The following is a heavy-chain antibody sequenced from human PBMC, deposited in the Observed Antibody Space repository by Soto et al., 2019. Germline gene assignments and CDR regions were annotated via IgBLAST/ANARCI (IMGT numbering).Heavy chain of an antibody. CDR2: IYYSGST. J-gene: IGHJ4*02. D-gene: IGHD6-19*01. CDR3: AEGENEAVAFDY. V-gene: IGHV4-39*01. CDR1: GGSISSSSYY. Sequence: ASETLSLTCTVSGGSISSSSYYWGWIRQPPGKGLEWIGSIYYSGSTYYNPSLKSRVTISVDTSKNQFSLKLSSVTAADTAVYYCAEGENEAVAFDYWGQGTLVTVSS.